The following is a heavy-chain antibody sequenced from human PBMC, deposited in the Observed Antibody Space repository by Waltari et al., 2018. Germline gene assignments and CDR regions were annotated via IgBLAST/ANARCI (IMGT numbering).Heavy chain of an antibody. CDR1: GFTFSDYW. J-gene: IGHJ4*02. V-gene: IGHV3-7*01. D-gene: IGHD2-21*01. CDR3: ARDRGYCGGDCYKNLDS. Sequence: EVQLVESGGGLVQPGGSLRLSCAAFGFTFSDYWMTWVRQAPGKGLEWLANIKKDGGEKYYVDSVKGRFTVSRDNAKNSLYLQRSSLRAEDTAVYYCARDRGYCGGDCYKNLDSWGQGTLVAVSS. CDR2: IKKDGGEK.